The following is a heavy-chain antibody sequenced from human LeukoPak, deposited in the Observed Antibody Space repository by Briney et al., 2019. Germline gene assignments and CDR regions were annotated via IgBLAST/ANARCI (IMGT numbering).Heavy chain of an antibody. CDR1: GFTFSTYT. Sequence: PGGSLRLSCAASGFTFSTYTMAWVRQAPGGGLEWVSGISGDGYSTYYADSVKGRLAISRDNSKSTLYLQMNSLRAEDTAVYYCAKDFGRNLGGPGYWGRGTRVTVSS. D-gene: IGHD3-10*01. CDR3: AKDFGRNLGGPGY. J-gene: IGHJ4*02. V-gene: IGHV3-23*01. CDR2: ISGDGYST.